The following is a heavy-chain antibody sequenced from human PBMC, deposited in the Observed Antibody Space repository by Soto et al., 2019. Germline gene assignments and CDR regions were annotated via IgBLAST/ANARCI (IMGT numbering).Heavy chain of an antibody. CDR2: IYYSGST. D-gene: IGHD4-17*01. J-gene: IGHJ4*02. CDR1: GGSISSCY. Sequence: SETLSLTCTVSGGSISSCYWSWIRQPPGKGLEWIGYIYYSGSTNYNPSLKSRVTISVDTSKNQFSLKLSSVTAADTAVYYCARSLAETTVTTDYFDYWGQRTLVTVSS. V-gene: IGHV4-59*01. CDR3: ARSLAETTVTTDYFDY.